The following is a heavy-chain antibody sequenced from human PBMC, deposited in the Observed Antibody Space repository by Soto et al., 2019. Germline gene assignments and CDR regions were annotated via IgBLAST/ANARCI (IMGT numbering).Heavy chain of an antibody. J-gene: IGHJ4*02. D-gene: IGHD6-19*01. CDR2: IKQDGSEK. V-gene: IGHV3-7*03. Sequence: EVQLVESGGGLVQPGGSLRLSCAASGFTFSSYWMSWVRQAPGKGLEWVANIKQDGSEKYYVDSVKGRFTISRDNAKNSLYLQMNSLRAEDTAVYYCAREQGVVAVAGRRHFDYWGQGTLVTVSS. CDR1: GFTFSSYW. CDR3: AREQGVVAVAGRRHFDY.